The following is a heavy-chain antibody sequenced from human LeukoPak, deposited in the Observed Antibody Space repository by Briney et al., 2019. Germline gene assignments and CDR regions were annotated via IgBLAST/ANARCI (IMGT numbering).Heavy chain of an antibody. CDR1: GFTFSSYA. Sequence: GGSLRLSCAASGFTFSSYAMSWVRRAPGKGLEGVSAISGSGGSTYYADSVKGRFTISRDNSKNTLYLQMNSLRAEDTAVYYCAKDGRQWELLYAFDIWGQGTMVTVSS. CDR3: AKDGRQWELLYAFDI. J-gene: IGHJ3*02. V-gene: IGHV3-23*01. D-gene: IGHD1-26*01. CDR2: ISGSGGST.